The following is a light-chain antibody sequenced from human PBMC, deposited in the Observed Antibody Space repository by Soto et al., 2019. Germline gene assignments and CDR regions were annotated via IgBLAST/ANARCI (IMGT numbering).Light chain of an antibody. V-gene: IGKV3D-15*01. Sequence: EILMTQSPATLSVSPGERATLSCRASQSVSSNLAWYQQKVGQAPRLLIYGASIRATGIPARFSGSGSGTEFTHTIGGLQSEDVAVYFCQQYNNWTPLSFRGGTEMEFK. CDR3: QQYNNWTPLS. CDR2: GAS. CDR1: QSVSSN. J-gene: IGKJ4*02.